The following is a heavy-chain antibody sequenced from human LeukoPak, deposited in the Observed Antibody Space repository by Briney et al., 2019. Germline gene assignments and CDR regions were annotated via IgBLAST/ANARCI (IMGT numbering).Heavy chain of an antibody. CDR1: GFTFSSFG. CDR2: IRYDGTDK. Sequence: GGSLSLSCAASGFTFSSFGMHWVRQAPGKGLEWVAFIRYDGTDKYYADSVKGRFTISRDNSKNTLYLQMNSLRPEDTAVYYCAPRVVVITAPFDYWGQGTLVTVSS. D-gene: IGHD2-21*01. V-gene: IGHV3-30*02. CDR3: APRVVVITAPFDY. J-gene: IGHJ4*02.